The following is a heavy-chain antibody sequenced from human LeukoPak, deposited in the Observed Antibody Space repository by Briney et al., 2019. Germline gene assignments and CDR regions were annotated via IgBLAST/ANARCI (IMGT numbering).Heavy chain of an antibody. CDR3: ARGTMFPYYFDY. D-gene: IGHD3-10*02. CDR1: GFKFSSFS. CDR2: VSTSSSYI. V-gene: IGHV3-21*05. J-gene: IGHJ4*02. Sequence: AGGSLRLSCGASGFKFSSFSMRWVRQAPGKGLEWVSFVSTSSSYIYYADALKGRFTISRDNAKNSLYLQMNSLRAEDTAVYYCARGTMFPYYFDYWGQGTLVTVSS.